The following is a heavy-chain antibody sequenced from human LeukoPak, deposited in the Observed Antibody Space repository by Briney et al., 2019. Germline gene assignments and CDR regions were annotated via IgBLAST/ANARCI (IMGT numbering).Heavy chain of an antibody. V-gene: IGHV4-59*01. CDR1: GGSISSYY. Sequence: SETLSLTCTVSGGSISSYYWSWIRQPPGKGLEWIGYIYYSGGTNYNPSLKSRVTISVDTSKNQFSLKLSSVTAADTAVYYCARATQGLRWYRYFDYWGQGTLVTVSS. CDR3: ARATQGLRWYRYFDY. J-gene: IGHJ4*02. D-gene: IGHD4-23*01. CDR2: IYYSGGT.